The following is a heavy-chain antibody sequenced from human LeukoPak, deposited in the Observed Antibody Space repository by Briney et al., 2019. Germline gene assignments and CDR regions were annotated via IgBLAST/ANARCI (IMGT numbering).Heavy chain of an antibody. CDR1: GGSFSGYY. CDR3: ARAPYSSSYDWFDP. D-gene: IGHD6-13*01. V-gene: IGHV4-59*10. J-gene: IGHJ5*02. CDR2: IYSSGNT. Sequence: SETLSLTCAVYGGSFSGYYWSWIRQPAGKGLEWIGRIYSSGNTNYNPSLKSRVTMSVDTSKNQFSLKLSSVTAADTAVYYCARAPYSSSYDWFDPWGQGTLVTVSS.